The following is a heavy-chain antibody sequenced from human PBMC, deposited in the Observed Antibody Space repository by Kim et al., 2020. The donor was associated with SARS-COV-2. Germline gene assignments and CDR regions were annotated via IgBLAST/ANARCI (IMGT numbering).Heavy chain of an antibody. J-gene: IGHJ6*03. CDR1: GGSFSGYY. CDR3: ARGGGFGDLKKSNRAGYYYYMDV. D-gene: IGHD3-10*01. V-gene: IGHV4-34*01. Sequence: SETLSLTCAVYGGSFSGYYWSWIRQPPGKGLEWIGEINHSGSTNYNPSLKSRVTISVDTSKNQFSLKLSSVTAADTAVYYCARGGGFGDLKKSNRAGYYYYMDVWGKGATVTVSS. CDR2: INHSGST.